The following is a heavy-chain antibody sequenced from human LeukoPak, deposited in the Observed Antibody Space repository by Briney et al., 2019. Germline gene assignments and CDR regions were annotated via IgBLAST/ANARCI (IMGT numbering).Heavy chain of an antibody. CDR3: ARELRYFDAYYYYYMDV. D-gene: IGHD3-9*01. CDR1: GFTVSSNY. V-gene: IGHV3-66*01. CDR2: IYSGGST. J-gene: IGHJ6*03. Sequence: PGGSLRLSCAASGFTVSSNYMSWVRQAPGKGLEWVSVIYSGGSTYYADSVKGRFTISRDNSKNTLYLQMNSLRAEDTAVYYCARELRYFDAYYYYYMDVWGKGTTVTISS.